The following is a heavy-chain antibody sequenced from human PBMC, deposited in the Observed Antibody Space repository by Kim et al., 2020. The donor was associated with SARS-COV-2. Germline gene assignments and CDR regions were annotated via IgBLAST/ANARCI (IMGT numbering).Heavy chain of an antibody. V-gene: IGHV3-48*02. CDR3: ARFQGAAAAHNWFDP. Sequence: ADSVRGRFTISRDNAKNSLYLQMNSLRDEDTAVYYCARFQGAAAAHNWFDPWGQGTLVTVSS. J-gene: IGHJ5*02. D-gene: IGHD6-13*01.